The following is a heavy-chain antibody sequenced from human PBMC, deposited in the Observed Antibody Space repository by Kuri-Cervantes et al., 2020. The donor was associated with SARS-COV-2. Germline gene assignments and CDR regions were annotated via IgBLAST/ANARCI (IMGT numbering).Heavy chain of an antibody. V-gene: IGHV3-20*04. CDR3: ARDLSDSSTPPHDP. CDR1: GFTFSSYW. Sequence: GGSLRLSCAASGFTFSSYWMSWVRQAPGKGLEWVSGINWNGGSTGYADSVKGRFTISRDNAKNSLYLQMNSLRAEDTALYYCARDLSDSSTPPHDPWGQGTLVTVSS. D-gene: IGHD2-2*01. J-gene: IGHJ5*02. CDR2: INWNGGST.